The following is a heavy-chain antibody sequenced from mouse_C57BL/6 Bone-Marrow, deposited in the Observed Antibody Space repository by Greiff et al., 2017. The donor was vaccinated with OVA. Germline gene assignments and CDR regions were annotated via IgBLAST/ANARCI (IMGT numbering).Heavy chain of an antibody. CDR2: IYPGDGDT. CDR3: ARSDNYGSSEYYAMDY. V-gene: IGHV1-80*01. CDR1: GYAFSSYW. Sequence: QVQLQRSGAELVKPGASVKISCKASGYAFSSYWMNWVKQRPGKGLEWIGQIYPGDGDTNYNGKFKGKATLTADKSSSTAYMQLSSLTSEDSAVYFCARSDNYGSSEYYAMDYWGQGTSVTVSS. D-gene: IGHD1-1*01. J-gene: IGHJ4*01.